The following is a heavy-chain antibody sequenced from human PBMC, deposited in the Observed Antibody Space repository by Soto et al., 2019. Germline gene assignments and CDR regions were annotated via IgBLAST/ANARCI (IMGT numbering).Heavy chain of an antibody. J-gene: IGHJ1*01. D-gene: IGHD4-17*01. Sequence: GASVKVSCKASGYTFTSYGISWVRQAPGQGLEWMGWISAYNGNTNYAQKLQGRVTMTTDTSTSTAYMELRSLRSDDTAVYYCARDGTGYGDYVSVWGSPHPPEFQHWGQGTLVTVSS. CDR3: ARDGTGYGDYVSVWGSPHPPEFQH. CDR1: GYTFTSYG. V-gene: IGHV1-18*01. CDR2: ISAYNGNT.